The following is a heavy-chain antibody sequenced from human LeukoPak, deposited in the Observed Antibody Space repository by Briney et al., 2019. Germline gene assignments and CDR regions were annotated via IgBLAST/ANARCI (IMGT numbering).Heavy chain of an antibody. CDR3: AREGRSSGWYYFDY. CDR1: GFTFSTYT. CDR2: IRSSSTYI. J-gene: IGHJ4*02. Sequence: GGSLRLSCAASGFTFSTYTMNWVRQLPGKGLEWVSSIRSSSTYIYYACSVQDRFTISRDNSKNSRYLQMNSLRAEDTAVYYCAREGRSSGWYYFDYWGQGTLVTVSS. D-gene: IGHD6-19*01. V-gene: IGHV3-21*01.